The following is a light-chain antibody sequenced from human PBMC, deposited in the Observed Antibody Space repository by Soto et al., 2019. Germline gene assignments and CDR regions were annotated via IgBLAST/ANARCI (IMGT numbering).Light chain of an antibody. V-gene: IGKV1-39*01. J-gene: IGKJ5*01. CDR3: QQSYSTPHT. CDR1: QSIDPY. Sequence: DIQMNQSPSSLSASVGDRVTITCGASQSIDPYVNWYQQTPGTDAKLLSDAASSLQSWVPSRCSGIGSGTDFTLTISSLQPEDVATYYCQQSYSTPHTFGQGTRLEIK. CDR2: AAS.